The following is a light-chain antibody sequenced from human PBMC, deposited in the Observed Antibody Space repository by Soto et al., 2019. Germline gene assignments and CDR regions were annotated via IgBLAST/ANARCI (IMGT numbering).Light chain of an antibody. Sequence: VLTQSPATLSLSPGERATLSCRASHPVSDDVTWYQHKPGQTPRLLINGVSYMAAGVPDRFSGSGSGTDFTRPISSLEPDDFAVYSCHQRTDSPLPVSGRTKLEIK. CDR3: HQRTDSPLP. CDR2: GVS. CDR1: HPVSDD. J-gene: IGKJ4*01. V-gene: IGKV3-11*01.